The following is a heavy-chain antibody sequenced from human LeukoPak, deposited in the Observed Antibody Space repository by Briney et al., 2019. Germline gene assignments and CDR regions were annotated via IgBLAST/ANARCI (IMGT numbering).Heavy chain of an antibody. Sequence: GGSLRLSCAASGFTFSSYGMNWVRQAPGKGLEWVSSISSSSSYIYYADSVKGRFTVSRDNSKNTLYLQMNSLRAEDTAVYYCAKGSSGYTDYWGQGTLVTVSS. CDR1: GFTFSSYG. D-gene: IGHD5-12*01. CDR3: AKGSSGYTDY. CDR2: ISSSSSYI. J-gene: IGHJ4*02. V-gene: IGHV3-21*04.